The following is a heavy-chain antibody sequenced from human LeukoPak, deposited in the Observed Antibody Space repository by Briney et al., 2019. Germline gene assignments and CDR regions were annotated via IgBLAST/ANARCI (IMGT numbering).Heavy chain of an antibody. J-gene: IGHJ5*02. CDR3: ARQRPMSVGWFDP. CDR2: TYYSGST. Sequence: SETLSLTCTVSGGSISSSSYYWGWIRQPPGKGLEWIGSTYYSGSTYYNPSLKSRVTISVDTSKNQFSLKLSSVTAADTAVYYCARQRPMSVGWFDPWGQGTLVTVSS. V-gene: IGHV4-39*01. CDR1: GGSISSSSYY.